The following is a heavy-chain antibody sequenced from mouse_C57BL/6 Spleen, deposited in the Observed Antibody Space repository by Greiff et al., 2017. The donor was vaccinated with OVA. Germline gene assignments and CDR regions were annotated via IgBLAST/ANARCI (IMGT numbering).Heavy chain of an antibody. CDR2: IHPNSGST. Sequence: QVQLQQPGAELVKPGASVKLPCKASGYTFTSYWMHWVKQRPGQGLEWIGMIHPNSGSTNYNEKFKSKATLTVDKSSSTAYMQLSSLTSEDSAVYYCARRRWYPLYFDYWGQGTTLTVSS. J-gene: IGHJ2*01. D-gene: IGHD2-1*01. CDR3: ARRRWYPLYFDY. V-gene: IGHV1-64*01. CDR1: GYTFTSYW.